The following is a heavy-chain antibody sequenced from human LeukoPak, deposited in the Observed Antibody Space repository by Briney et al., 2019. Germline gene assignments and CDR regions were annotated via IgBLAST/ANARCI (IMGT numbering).Heavy chain of an antibody. D-gene: IGHD3-22*01. Sequence: SETLSLTCTVSGGSITSGDYYCSWIRQPPGKGLEWIGYIYYSGSAYYNPSLKSRVTISLGTSKNQFSLRLSSVTAADTAVYYCATKSGYYYNFDYWGQGNLVTVSS. CDR2: IYYSGSA. CDR3: ATKSGYYYNFDY. J-gene: IGHJ4*02. V-gene: IGHV4-30-4*08. CDR1: GGSITSGDYY.